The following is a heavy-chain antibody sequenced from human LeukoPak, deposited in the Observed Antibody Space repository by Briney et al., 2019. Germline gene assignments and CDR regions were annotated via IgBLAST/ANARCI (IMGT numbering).Heavy chain of an antibody. CDR2: IHYTGGT. J-gene: IGHJ4*02. V-gene: IGHV4-34*01. D-gene: IGHD3-9*01. CDR1: GGSISGYY. CDR3: ARGNILSGYCFDF. Sequence: PSETLSLTCAVYGGSISGYYWSWLRQPPGKGLEWVGEIHYTGGTSYNPSLKSRATISIDTSKNQWSLKLSCLTAADTAVYYCARGNILSGYCFDFWGQGALVTVSS.